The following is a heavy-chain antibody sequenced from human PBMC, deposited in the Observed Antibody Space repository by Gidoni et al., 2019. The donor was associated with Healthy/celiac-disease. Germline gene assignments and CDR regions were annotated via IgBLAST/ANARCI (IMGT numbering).Heavy chain of an antibody. D-gene: IGHD3-3*01. CDR3: ARVYRYDFWSGPPDAFDI. CDR1: GYTFTSSG. Sequence: QVQLVQSGAEVKKPGASVKVSCKASGYTFTSSGISWVRQAPGQGLEWMGWISAYNGNTNYAQKLQGRVTMTTDTSTSTAYMELRSLRSDDTAVYYCARVYRYDFWSGPPDAFDIWGQGTMVTVSS. CDR2: ISAYNGNT. V-gene: IGHV1-18*01. J-gene: IGHJ3*02.